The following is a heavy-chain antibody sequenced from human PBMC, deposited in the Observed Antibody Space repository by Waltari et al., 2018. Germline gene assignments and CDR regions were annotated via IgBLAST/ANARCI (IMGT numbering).Heavy chain of an antibody. J-gene: IGHJ6*02. CDR2: IIPIFGTA. Sequence: QGLEWMGGIIPIFGTANYAQKFQGRVTITADESTSTAYMELSSLRSEDTAVYYCARQAVAGTGYYYYGMDVWGQGTTVTVSS. V-gene: IGHV1-69*01. CDR3: ARQAVAGTGYYYYGMDV. D-gene: IGHD6-19*01.